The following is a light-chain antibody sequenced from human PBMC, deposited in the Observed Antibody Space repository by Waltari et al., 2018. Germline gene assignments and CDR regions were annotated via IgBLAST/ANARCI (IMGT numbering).Light chain of an antibody. V-gene: IGKV4-1*01. CDR3: QQYYSIPRS. CDR1: QSVLFSSNNENY. J-gene: IGKJ2*03. Sequence: DIVMTQSPDSLAVSLGERATINFKSSQSVLFSSNNENYLAWYQKKPGQPPKLLIYWASTRESGVPDRFSGSGSGTDFTLTISSLQAEDVAVYYCQQYYSIPRSFGQGTKLEIK. CDR2: WAS.